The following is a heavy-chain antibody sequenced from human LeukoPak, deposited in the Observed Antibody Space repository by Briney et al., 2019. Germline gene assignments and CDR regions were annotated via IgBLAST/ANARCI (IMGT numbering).Heavy chain of an antibody. V-gene: IGHV3-21*04. J-gene: IGHJ4*02. Sequence: PGGSLRLSCAASGFTFSSYSMNWVRQAPGKGLEWVSSISSSSNYIYYANSIKGRFTISRDNAKNSLYLQMNSLRAEDTAVYYCAKDPRVGSRVATPCHWGQGTLVTVSS. CDR3: AKDPRVGSRVATPCH. CDR1: GFTFSSYS. CDR2: ISSSSNYI. D-gene: IGHD5-24*01.